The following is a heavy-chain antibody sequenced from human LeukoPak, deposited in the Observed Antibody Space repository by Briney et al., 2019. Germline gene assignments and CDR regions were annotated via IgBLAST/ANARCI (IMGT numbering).Heavy chain of an antibody. Sequence: GGSLRLSCAASGFTFSSYWMSWVRQAPGKGLEWVANIKQDGSERYYVDSVKGRFTISRDNAKNSLYPQMNSLRAEDTAVYYCARDRRLDSSGYYYVAFDIWGQGTMVTVSS. D-gene: IGHD3-22*01. CDR2: IKQDGSER. J-gene: IGHJ3*02. V-gene: IGHV3-7*01. CDR1: GFTFSSYW. CDR3: ARDRRLDSSGYYYVAFDI.